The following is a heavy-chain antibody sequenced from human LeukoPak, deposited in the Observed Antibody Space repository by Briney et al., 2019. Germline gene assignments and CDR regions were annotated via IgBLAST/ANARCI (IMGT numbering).Heavy chain of an antibody. CDR3: ASGYCSGDSCYRYYYYYGMDV. Sequence: PSETLSLTCTVSGGSISSSSYYWGWIRQPPGKGLEWIGSIYYSGSTYYNPSLKSRVTISVDTSKNQFSLKLSSVTAADTAVYYCASGYCSGDSCYRYYYYYGMDVWGQGTTVTVSS. J-gene: IGHJ6*02. CDR1: GGSISSSSYY. V-gene: IGHV4-39*01. D-gene: IGHD2-15*01. CDR2: IYYSGST.